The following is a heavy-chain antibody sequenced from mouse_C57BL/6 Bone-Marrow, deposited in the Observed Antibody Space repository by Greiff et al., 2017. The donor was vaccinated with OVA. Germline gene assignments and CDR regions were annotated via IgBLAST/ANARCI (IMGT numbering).Heavy chain of an antibody. D-gene: IGHD4-1*01. Sequence: VQLQQSGPELVKPGASVKISCKASGYSFTGYYMNWVKQSPEKSLEWIGEINPSTGGTTYNEKFKAKATLTVDKSSSTAYMQLKSLTSEDSAVYYCARDRTGPCRFAYWGQGTLVTVSA. CDR1: GYSFTGYY. CDR2: INPSTGGT. V-gene: IGHV1-42*01. CDR3: ARDRTGPCRFAY. J-gene: IGHJ3*01.